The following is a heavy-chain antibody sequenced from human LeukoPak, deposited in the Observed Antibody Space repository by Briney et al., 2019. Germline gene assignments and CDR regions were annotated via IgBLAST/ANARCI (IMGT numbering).Heavy chain of an antibody. CDR2: ISYDGSNK. J-gene: IGHJ6*02. CDR1: GFTFSSYG. CDR3: AKDEYQLLKYYYYGMDV. D-gene: IGHD2-2*01. Sequence: PGGSLRLSCAASGFTFSSYGMHWVRQAPGKGLEWVAVISYDGSNKYYADSVKGRFTISRDNSKNTLYLQMNSLRAEDTAVYYCAKDEYQLLKYYYYGMDVWGQGTTATVSS. V-gene: IGHV3-30*18.